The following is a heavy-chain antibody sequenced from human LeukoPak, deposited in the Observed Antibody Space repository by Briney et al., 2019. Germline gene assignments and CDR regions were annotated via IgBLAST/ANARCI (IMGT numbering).Heavy chain of an antibody. D-gene: IGHD3-22*01. Sequence: GESLKISCKGSGYGFNSYWIGWVRQMPGKGLEWMGIIYPGDSDTRYSPSFQGQVTISADKSISTAYLQWSSLKASDTAMYYCARPRGNYYDSSGYYFDYWGQGTLVTVSS. V-gene: IGHV5-51*01. J-gene: IGHJ4*02. CDR1: GYGFNSYW. CDR3: ARPRGNYYDSSGYYFDY. CDR2: IYPGDSDT.